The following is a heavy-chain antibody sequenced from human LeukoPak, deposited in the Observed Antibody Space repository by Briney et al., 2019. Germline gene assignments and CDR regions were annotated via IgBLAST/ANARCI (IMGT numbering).Heavy chain of an antibody. V-gene: IGHV3-21*01. CDR1: AFIFSGHW. CDR3: ARAGWFGELLRPGDY. D-gene: IGHD3-10*01. Sequence: GGSLRLSCEGSAFIFSGHWMNWVRQAPGKGLEWVSSISSSSSYIYYADSVKGRFTISRDNAKNSLYLQMNSLRAEDTAVYYCARAGWFGELLRPGDYWGQGTLVTVSS. CDR2: ISSSSSYI. J-gene: IGHJ4*02.